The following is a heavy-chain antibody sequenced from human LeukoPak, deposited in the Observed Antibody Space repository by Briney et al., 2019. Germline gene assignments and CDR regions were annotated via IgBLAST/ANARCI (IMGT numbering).Heavy chain of an antibody. D-gene: IGHD3-9*01. V-gene: IGHV3-43*02. J-gene: IGHJ6*02. CDR1: GFTFDDYA. Sequence: PGGSLRLSCAASGFTFDDYAMHWVRQAPGKGLEWVSLISGDGGSTYYADSVKGRFTISRDNSKNSLYLQMNSLRTEDTALHYCAKDWRILTGYSYYYYGMDVWGQGTTVTVSS. CDR2: ISGDGGST. CDR3: AKDWRILTGYSYYYYGMDV.